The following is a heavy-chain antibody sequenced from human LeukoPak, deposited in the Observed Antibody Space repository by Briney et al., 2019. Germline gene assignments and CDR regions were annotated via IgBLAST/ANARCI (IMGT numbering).Heavy chain of an antibody. D-gene: IGHD1-26*01. CDR1: GYTFTSYG. Sequence: ASVKVSCKASGYTFTSYGISWVRQAPGQGLEWMGWINPNSGGTNYAQKFQGRVTMTRDTSISTAYMELSRLRSDDTAVYYCARSLARYSGSYGSGYWGQGTLVTVSS. J-gene: IGHJ4*02. CDR2: INPNSGGT. CDR3: ARSLARYSGSYGSGY. V-gene: IGHV1-2*02.